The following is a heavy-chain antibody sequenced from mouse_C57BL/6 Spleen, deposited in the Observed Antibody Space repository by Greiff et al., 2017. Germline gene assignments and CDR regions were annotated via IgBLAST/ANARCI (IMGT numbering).Heavy chain of an antibody. J-gene: IGHJ2*01. CDR3: AREGLRRDYFDY. D-gene: IGHD2-4*01. Sequence: QVQLQQPGAELVKPGASVKLSCKASGYTFTSYWMHWVKQRPGQGLEWIGMIHPTSGSTNYNEKFKSKATLTVDKSSSTAYMQLSSLTSEDSAVYYCAREGLRRDYFDYWGQGTTLTVSS. V-gene: IGHV1-64*01. CDR2: IHPTSGST. CDR1: GYTFTSYW.